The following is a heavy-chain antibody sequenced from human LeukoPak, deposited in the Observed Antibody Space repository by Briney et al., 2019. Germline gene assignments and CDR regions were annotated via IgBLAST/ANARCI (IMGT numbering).Heavy chain of an antibody. J-gene: IGHJ5*02. D-gene: IGHD3-9*01. CDR3: ARGSYDILTGYPQANNWFDP. CDR2: INPNSGGT. V-gene: IGHV1-2*02. CDR1: GYTFTGYY. Sequence: ASVKVSCKASGYTFTGYYMHWVRQAPGQGLEWMGWINPNSGGTNYAQKFQGRVTMTRDTSVSTAYMELSRLRSDDTAVYYCARGSYDILTGYPQANNWFDPWGQGTLVTVSS.